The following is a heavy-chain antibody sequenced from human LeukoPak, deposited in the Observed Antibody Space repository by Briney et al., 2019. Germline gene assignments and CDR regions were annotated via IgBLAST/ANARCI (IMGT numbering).Heavy chain of an antibody. V-gene: IGHV1-46*01. CDR1: GYTFTSYY. D-gene: IGHD3-10*01. CDR3: TRELNLMGPSGSGDY. J-gene: IGHJ4*02. Sequence: ASVKVSCKASGYTFTSYYMHWVRQAPGQGLEWMGIINPSGGSTSYAQKFQGRVTMTRDTSTSTVYMELSSLRSEDTAVYYCTRELNLMGPSGSGDYWGQGTLVTVSS. CDR2: INPSGGST.